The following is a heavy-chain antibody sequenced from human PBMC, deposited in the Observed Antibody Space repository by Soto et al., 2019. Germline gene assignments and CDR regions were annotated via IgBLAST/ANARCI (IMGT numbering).Heavy chain of an antibody. Sequence: PSETLSPTSTVSGGSISSYYWSWIRQPPGKGLEWIGYIYYSGSTNYIPSLKSRVTISVDTSKNQFSLKLSSVTAADTAVYYCARDPYGDLFDYWGQGTLVTVSS. CDR3: ARDPYGDLFDY. V-gene: IGHV4-59*01. CDR2: IYYSGST. CDR1: GGSISSYY. D-gene: IGHD4-17*01. J-gene: IGHJ4*02.